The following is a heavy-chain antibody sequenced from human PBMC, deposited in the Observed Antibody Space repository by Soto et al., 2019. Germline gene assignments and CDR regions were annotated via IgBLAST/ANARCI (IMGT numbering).Heavy chain of an antibody. CDR1: GFTFNTYT. CDR3: ARVSGFYFYAMDV. Sequence: QVQLVESGGGVVQPGGSLRLSCAASGFTFNTYTIDWVRQVPGKGLEWVAVISYDGSKIFYADSAKGRFTISRDNSKNTLYLQLNSLRPEDTAIYHCARVSGFYFYAMDVWGQGTSVTVSS. CDR2: ISYDGSKI. D-gene: IGHD3-3*01. V-gene: IGHV3-30*01. J-gene: IGHJ6*02.